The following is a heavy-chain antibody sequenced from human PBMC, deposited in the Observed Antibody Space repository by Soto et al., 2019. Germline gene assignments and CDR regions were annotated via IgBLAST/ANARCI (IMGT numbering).Heavy chain of an antibody. CDR3: ARLEDSYAL. CDR2: IYYSGST. J-gene: IGHJ4*02. CDR1: GGSISSFY. V-gene: IGHV4-59*08. Sequence: SETLSLTCTVSGGSISSFYWSWIRQPPGKGLEWIGYIYYSGSTNYNPSLKSRVTISVDTSKNQFSLKLSSVTAADTAVYYCARLEDSYALWGQGTLVTVSS. D-gene: IGHD5-18*01.